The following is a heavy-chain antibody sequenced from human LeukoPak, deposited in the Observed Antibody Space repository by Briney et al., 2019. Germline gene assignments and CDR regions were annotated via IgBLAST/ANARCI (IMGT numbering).Heavy chain of an antibody. D-gene: IGHD2-15*01. CDR3: AKDGYCSGGTCSGIRGDI. CDR2: IKQDGSEK. V-gene: IGHV3-7*03. J-gene: IGHJ3*02. Sequence: GGSLRLSCAASGFTFSSYWMSWDRQAPGKGLEWVANIKQDGSEKYYVDSVKGRFTISRDNAKNSLYLQMNSLRAEDTAVYYCAKDGYCSGGTCSGIRGDIWGQGTMVTVSS. CDR1: GFTFSSYW.